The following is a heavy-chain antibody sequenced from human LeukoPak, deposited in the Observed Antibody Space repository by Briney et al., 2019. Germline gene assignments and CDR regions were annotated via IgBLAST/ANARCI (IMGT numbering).Heavy chain of an antibody. J-gene: IGHJ4*02. V-gene: IGHV4-39*07. CDR1: GGSISSGNYY. Sequence: SETLSLTCTVSGGSISSGNYYWGWIRQPPSKGLEWIGSMYYSGSIFYNPSLKSRVTISINTSKNQFSLKVSSVTAADTAVYYCARTRVPGSYSPKGPFDYWGQGTLVTVSS. CDR2: MYYSGSI. D-gene: IGHD1-26*01. CDR3: ARTRVPGSYSPKGPFDY.